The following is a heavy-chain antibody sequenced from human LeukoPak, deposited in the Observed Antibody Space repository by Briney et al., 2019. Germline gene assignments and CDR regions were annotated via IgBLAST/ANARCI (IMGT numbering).Heavy chain of an antibody. Sequence: ASVKVSCKVSGYTFTNYYMHWVQQAPGKGLEWMGLVDPEDGETIYAEKFQGRVTITADTSTNTAYMELSSLRTEDTAVYYCATLISEYYDSSGPLGGGYWGQGTLVTVSS. CDR1: GYTFTNYY. J-gene: IGHJ4*02. V-gene: IGHV1-69-2*01. CDR2: VDPEDGET. CDR3: ATLISEYYDSSGPLGGGY. D-gene: IGHD3-22*01.